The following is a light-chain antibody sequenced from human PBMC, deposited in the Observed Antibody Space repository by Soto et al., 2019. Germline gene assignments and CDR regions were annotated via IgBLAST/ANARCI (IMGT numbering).Light chain of an antibody. CDR3: QQSYSSPQT. J-gene: IGKJ1*01. Sequence: DVQMRQSPSSLSASVEDRVIITCRARQSISNHLNWYQQKPGKAPKLLIFAASSLQSGVPSRFSGSRSGPDFTLTISSLQPEDFATYYSQQSYSSPQTFGQGTKV. CDR1: QSISNH. V-gene: IGKV1-39*01. CDR2: AAS.